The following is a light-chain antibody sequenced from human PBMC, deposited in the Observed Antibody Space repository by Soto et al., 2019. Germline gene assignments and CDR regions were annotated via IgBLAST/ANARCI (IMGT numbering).Light chain of an antibody. J-gene: IGKJ5*01. CDR3: QQYTSSLNT. V-gene: IGKV3-20*01. Sequence: QSPGTLSLSPGEGATLSCRASETIRNNYLAWYQQKPGQAPRLLIYGASVRAAGVPDRFSGSGSGTDFTLTISRLEPEDFEVYYCQQYTSSLNTLGQGTRLEI. CDR2: GAS. CDR1: ETIRNNY.